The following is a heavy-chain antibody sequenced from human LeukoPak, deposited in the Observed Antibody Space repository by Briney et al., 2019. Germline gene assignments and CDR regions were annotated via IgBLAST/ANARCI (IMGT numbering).Heavy chain of an antibody. CDR1: GFTFSSYS. J-gene: IGHJ6*03. CDR2: ISSSGSTI. D-gene: IGHD2-2*01. V-gene: IGHV3-48*04. Sequence: PGGSLRLSCAASGFTFSSYSMNWVRQAPGKGLEWVSYISSSGSTIYYADSVKGRFTISRDNAKNSLYLQMNSLRAEDTAVYYCARDRIVVVPAVNYYYYYYMDVWGKGTTVTVSS. CDR3: ARDRIVVVPAVNYYYYYYMDV.